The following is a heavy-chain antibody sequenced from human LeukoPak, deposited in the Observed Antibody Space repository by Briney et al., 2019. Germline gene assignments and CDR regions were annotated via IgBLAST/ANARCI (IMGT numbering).Heavy chain of an antibody. J-gene: IGHJ4*02. CDR3: ARGGDGDYVFDY. D-gene: IGHD4-17*01. Sequence: ASVKVSCKASGYTFTGYYMHWVRQAPGQGLEWMGWINPSSGGTNYAQKFQGRVTMTRDTSISTAYMELSRLRSDDTAVYYCARGGDGDYVFDYWGQGTLVTVSS. CDR2: INPSSGGT. CDR1: GYTFTGYY. V-gene: IGHV1-2*02.